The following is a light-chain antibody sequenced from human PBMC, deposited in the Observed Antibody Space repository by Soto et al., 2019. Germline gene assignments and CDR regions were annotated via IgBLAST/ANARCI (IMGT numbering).Light chain of an antibody. J-gene: IGKJ1*01. CDR3: QQSYSTPRT. Sequence: DIQMTQSPSSLSASVGERVTITCRASQNINNYLNWYQQKPGKAPNLLIYAASSLHSGVPSRFSGSGSGTEFTLTISILQPEDFATYFCQQSYSTPRTFGQGTRVEIK. CDR1: QNINNY. V-gene: IGKV1-39*01. CDR2: AAS.